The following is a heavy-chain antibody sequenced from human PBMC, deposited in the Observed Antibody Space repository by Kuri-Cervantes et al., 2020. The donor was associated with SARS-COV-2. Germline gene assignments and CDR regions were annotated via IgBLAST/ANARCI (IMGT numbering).Heavy chain of an antibody. J-gene: IGHJ6*03. Sequence: GSLRLSCAVYGGSFSGYYWSWIRQPPGKGLEWIGEINHSGSTNYNPSLKSRVTISVDTSKNQFSLKLSSVTAADTSVYYCARANGAYQIEIDYYYYCYMDVWGKGTTVTVSS. CDR1: GGSFSGYY. CDR3: ARANGAYQIEIDYYYYCYMDV. V-gene: IGHV4-34*01. CDR2: INHSGST. D-gene: IGHD4-17*01.